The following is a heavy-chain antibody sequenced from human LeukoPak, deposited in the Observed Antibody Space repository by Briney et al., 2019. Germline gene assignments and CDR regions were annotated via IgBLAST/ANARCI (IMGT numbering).Heavy chain of an antibody. V-gene: IGHV4-39*07. J-gene: IGHJ3*02. CDR2: IYHSGTTYGGRS. D-gene: IGHD5-24*01. Sequence: SETLSLTCNVSGASMSNYYWVWIRQPPGKGLEGIGSIYHSGTTYGGRSYYNPSLKSRVIISLDTSKNHFSLKLRSVTAADTAVYYCAREDAEQMDNSFDIWGQGTMVTVSS. CDR3: AREDAEQMDNSFDI. CDR1: GASMSNYY.